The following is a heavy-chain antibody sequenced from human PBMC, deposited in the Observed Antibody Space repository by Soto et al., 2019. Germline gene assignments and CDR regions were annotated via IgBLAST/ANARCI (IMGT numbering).Heavy chain of an antibody. CDR3: ATYPTVTIAY. J-gene: IGHJ4*02. CDR2: ISGSGGST. D-gene: IGHD4-17*01. Sequence: EVQLLESGGGLVQPGGSLRLSCAASGFTFSSDAMSWVRQAPGKGLEWVSAISGSGGSTYYADSVKGRFTISRDNSKNTLYLQMNSLRAEDTDVYYCATYPTVTIAYWGQGTMVTVSS. V-gene: IGHV3-23*01. CDR1: GFTFSSDA.